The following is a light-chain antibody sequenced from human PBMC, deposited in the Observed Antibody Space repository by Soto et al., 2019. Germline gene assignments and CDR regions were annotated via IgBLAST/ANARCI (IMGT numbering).Light chain of an antibody. Sequence: QSALTQPASVSGSPGQSITISCTGTSSDVGGYNYVSWYQQHPGKAPKLMIYEVSNRPSGVSNRFSGPKSGNTASLTISGLQAEDEADYYCSSYTSSSTLFGTGTKVTVL. CDR2: EVS. CDR1: SSDVGGYNY. V-gene: IGLV2-14*01. CDR3: SSYTSSSTL. J-gene: IGLJ1*01.